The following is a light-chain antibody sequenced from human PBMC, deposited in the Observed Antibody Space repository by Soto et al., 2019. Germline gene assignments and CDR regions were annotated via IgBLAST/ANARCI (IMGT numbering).Light chain of an antibody. V-gene: IGLV2-14*01. CDR1: SSDVGGYNY. CDR2: EVS. Sequence: QSVLTQAASVSGCPGQSITISCTGTSSDVGGYNYVSWYQQHPGKAPKLMIYEVSNRPSGVSNRFSGSKSGNTASLTISGLQAEDEADYYCSSYTSSSIPVFGTGTKVTVL. J-gene: IGLJ1*01. CDR3: SSYTSSSIPV.